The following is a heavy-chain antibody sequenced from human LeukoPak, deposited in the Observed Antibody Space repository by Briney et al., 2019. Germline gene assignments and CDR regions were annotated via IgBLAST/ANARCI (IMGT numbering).Heavy chain of an antibody. CDR2: IYYSGST. D-gene: IGHD4-17*01. CDR1: GGSISSYY. Sequence: SETLSLTCTVSGGSISSYYWSWIRHPPGKGLEWIGYIYYSGSTNYNPSLKSRVTISVDTSKNQFSLKLSSVTAADTAVYYCARASTVTTRYYYYGMDVWGQGTTVTVSS. V-gene: IGHV4-59*08. J-gene: IGHJ6*02. CDR3: ARASTVTTRYYYYGMDV.